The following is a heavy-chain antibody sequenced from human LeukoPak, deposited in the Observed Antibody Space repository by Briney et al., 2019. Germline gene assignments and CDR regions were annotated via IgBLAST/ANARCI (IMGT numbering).Heavy chain of an antibody. D-gene: IGHD3-10*01. Sequence: GGSLRLSCAASGFTFDDHDMSWVRQAPGKGLEWVSGIKWSGGSTGYADSVKGRFTISRDNAKNSLYLQMYSLRDEDTAVYYCARDRYYGSGSPFDYWGQGTLVTVAS. CDR2: IKWSGGST. J-gene: IGHJ4*02. V-gene: IGHV3-20*04. CDR3: ARDRYYGSGSPFDY. CDR1: GFTFDDHD.